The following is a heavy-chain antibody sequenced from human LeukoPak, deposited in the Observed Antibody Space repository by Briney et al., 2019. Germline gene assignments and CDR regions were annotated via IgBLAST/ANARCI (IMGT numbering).Heavy chain of an antibody. Sequence: GGSLRLSCAASGFTFSSSAMSWVRQVPGKGLEWVSGISWNSGSIGYADSVKSRFTISRDNAKNSLYLQMNSLRAEDTALYYCAKDMSERVDAFDIWGQGTMVTVSS. CDR1: GFTFSSSA. D-gene: IGHD1-26*01. CDR2: ISWNSGSI. CDR3: AKDMSERVDAFDI. V-gene: IGHV3-9*01. J-gene: IGHJ3*02.